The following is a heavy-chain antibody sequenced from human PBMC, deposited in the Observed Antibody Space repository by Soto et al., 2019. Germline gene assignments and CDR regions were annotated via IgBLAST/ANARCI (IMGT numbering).Heavy chain of an antibody. D-gene: IGHD3-10*01. CDR2: IYYSGST. J-gene: IGHJ6*02. CDR1: GGSISSGGYY. Sequence: QVQLQESGPGLVKPSQTLSLTCTVSGGSISSGGYYWSWIRQHPGKGLEWIGYIYYSGSTYYNPSLKSRVTISVDTSKNQFSLKLSSVTAADTAVYYCARDRSSWFGESKEDYYYYYGMDVWGQGTTVTVSS. V-gene: IGHV4-31*03. CDR3: ARDRSSWFGESKEDYYYYYGMDV.